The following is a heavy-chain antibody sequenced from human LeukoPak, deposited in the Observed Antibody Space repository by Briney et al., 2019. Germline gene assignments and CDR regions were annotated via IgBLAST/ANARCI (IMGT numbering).Heavy chain of an antibody. D-gene: IGHD6-19*01. CDR3: AREGSSGWYVYNWFDP. CDR1: GGTFSSYA. CDR2: IIPILGIA. V-gene: IGHV1-69*04. Sequence: ASVKVSCNASGGTFSSYAISWVRQAPGQGLEWMGRIIPILGIANYAQKFQGRVTITADKSTSTAYMELSSLRPEDAAVYYCAREGSSGWYVYNWFDPWGQGTLVTVSS. J-gene: IGHJ5*02.